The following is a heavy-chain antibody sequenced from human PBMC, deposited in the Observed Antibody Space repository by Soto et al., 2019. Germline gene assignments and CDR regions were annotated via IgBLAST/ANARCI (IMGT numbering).Heavy chain of an antibody. CDR2: IIPIFGTA. V-gene: IGHV1-69*06. CDR3: ASAGGYCSSTSCYDDYYYGMDV. J-gene: IGHJ6*02. CDR1: GGTFSSYA. Sequence: SVKVSCKASGGTFSSYAVSWVRQAPGQGLEWMGGIIPIFGTANYAQKFQGRVTITADKSTSTAYRELSSLRSEDTAVYYCASAGGYCSSTSCYDDYYYGMDVWGQGTTVTVSS. D-gene: IGHD2-2*01.